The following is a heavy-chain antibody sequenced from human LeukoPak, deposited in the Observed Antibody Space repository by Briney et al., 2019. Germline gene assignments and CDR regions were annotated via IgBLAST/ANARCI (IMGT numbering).Heavy chain of an antibody. CDR1: GFTFSSYA. Sequence: PGRSLRLSCTASGFTFSSYAMHWVRQAPGKGLEWVALISYDGSNKYYADSVKGRFTISRDNSKNTLYLQVNSLRLEDTAVYYCARDGGELLLGYWGQGTLVTVSS. CDR3: ARDGGELLLGY. V-gene: IGHV3-30-3*01. J-gene: IGHJ4*02. D-gene: IGHD3-10*01. CDR2: ISYDGSNK.